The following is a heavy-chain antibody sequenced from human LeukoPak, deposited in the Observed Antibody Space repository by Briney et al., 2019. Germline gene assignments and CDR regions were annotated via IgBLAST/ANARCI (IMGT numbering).Heavy chain of an antibody. V-gene: IGHV4-59*12. CDR2: IYYSGST. J-gene: IGHJ4*02. D-gene: IGHD2-21*02. Sequence: SETLSLTCTVSGGSISSYYWSWIRQPPGKGLEWIGYIYYSGSTNYNPSLKSRVTISVDTSKNQFSLNLSSVTAADTAVYYCARDRGDYGSSDYWGQGTLVTVSS. CDR3: ARDRGDYGSSDY. CDR1: GGSISSYY.